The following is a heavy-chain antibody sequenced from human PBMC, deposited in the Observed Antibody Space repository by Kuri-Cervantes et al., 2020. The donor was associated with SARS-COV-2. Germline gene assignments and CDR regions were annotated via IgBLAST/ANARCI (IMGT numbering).Heavy chain of an antibody. CDR1: GGTFSSYA. D-gene: IGHD1-26*01. J-gene: IGHJ4*02. Sequence: SVKVSCKASGGTFSSYAISWVRQAPGQGLEWMGGIIPIFGTANYAQKFQGRVTITADESTSTAYMELSSLRSEDTAVYYCAKDKGAEGVGATIDYWGQGTLVTDSS. CDR3: AKDKGAEGVGATIDY. CDR2: IIPIFGTA. V-gene: IGHV1-69*13.